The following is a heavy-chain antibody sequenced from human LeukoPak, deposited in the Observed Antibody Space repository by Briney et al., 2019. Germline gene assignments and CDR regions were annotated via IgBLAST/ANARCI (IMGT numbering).Heavy chain of an antibody. J-gene: IGHJ4*02. CDR3: ARTRGTHISMAYLDS. V-gene: IGHV1-2*02. Sequence: VASVTVSFKSSGYTFTGNFMHWVRQAPGQGPEWMGWINPNNGDTNYAQKFQGRVTMTRVTSITTAYMELSSLRTDDTAVYYCARTRGTHISMAYLDSWGQGTLVTVSS. CDR2: INPNNGDT. CDR1: GYTFTGNF. D-gene: IGHD2/OR15-2a*01.